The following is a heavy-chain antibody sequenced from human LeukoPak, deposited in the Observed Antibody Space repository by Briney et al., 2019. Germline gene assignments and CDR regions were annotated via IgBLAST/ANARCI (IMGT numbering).Heavy chain of an antibody. Sequence: GASVKVSCKASGGTFSSYAISWVRQAPGQGLEWMGGIIPIFGTANYAQKFQGRVTITADESTSTAYMEPSSLRSEDTAVYYCARGYCSSTSCLFDPWGQGTLVTVSS. D-gene: IGHD2-2*01. V-gene: IGHV1-69*13. CDR1: GGTFSSYA. CDR3: ARGYCSSTSCLFDP. CDR2: IIPIFGTA. J-gene: IGHJ5*02.